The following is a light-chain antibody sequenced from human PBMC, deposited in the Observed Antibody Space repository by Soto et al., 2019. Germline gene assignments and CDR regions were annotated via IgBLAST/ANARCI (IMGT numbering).Light chain of an antibody. CDR2: GAS. Sequence: EIVLTQSPGTLSLSPGERATLSCRASQSVSSSYLAWYQQKPGQAPRLLIYGASSRDAGMPDRFSGSGSGTDFSLTISRLEPEDFAVYYCQQYGSSPRTFGQGTKLEIK. CDR3: QQYGSSPRT. CDR1: QSVSSSY. V-gene: IGKV3-20*01. J-gene: IGKJ2*01.